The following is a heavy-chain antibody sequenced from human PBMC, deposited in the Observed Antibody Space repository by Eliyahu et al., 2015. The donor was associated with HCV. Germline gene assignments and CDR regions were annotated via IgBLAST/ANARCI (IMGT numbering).Heavy chain of an antibody. J-gene: IGHJ4*02. CDR3: ARDRVVGATGFDY. CDR2: IYTGGST. V-gene: IGHV4-61*02. D-gene: IGHD1-26*01. Sequence: QVQLQESGPGLVKPSXTLSLTCTXSGXXIXSGNYYWXWXRXPAGKGLEWIGRIYTGGSTNYNPSLKSRVTMSVDTSKNQFSLKLSSVTAADTAVYYCARDRVVGATGFDYWGQGTLVTVSS. CDR1: GXXIXSGNYY.